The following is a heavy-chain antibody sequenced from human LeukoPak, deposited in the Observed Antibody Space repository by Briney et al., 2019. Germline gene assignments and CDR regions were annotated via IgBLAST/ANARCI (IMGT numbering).Heavy chain of an antibody. CDR3: ARVRSITMVRGVSDY. CDR2: INHSGST. Sequence: PSETLSLTCAVYGGSFSGYYWSWIRQPPGKGLEWIGEINHSGSTNYNPSLKSRVTISVDTFKNQFSLKLSSVTAADTAVYYCARVRSITMVRGVSDYWGQGTLVTVSS. V-gene: IGHV4-34*01. J-gene: IGHJ4*02. D-gene: IGHD3-10*01. CDR1: GGSFSGYY.